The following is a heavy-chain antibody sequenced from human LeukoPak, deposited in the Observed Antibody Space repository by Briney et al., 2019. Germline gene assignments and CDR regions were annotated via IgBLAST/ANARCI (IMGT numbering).Heavy chain of an antibody. CDR2: IYPGDSET. D-gene: IGHD1-26*01. V-gene: IGHV5-51*01. CDR3: ARLKVGATYFDAFDI. CDR1: GYRFTNYW. Sequence: HGESLKISCKGSGYRFTNYWIGWVRQMPGKGLEWMGIIYPGDSETRYSPSFQGQVTVSADKSIGTAYLQWSSLKASDSAMYYCARLKVGATYFDAFDIWGQGTMVTVSS. J-gene: IGHJ3*02.